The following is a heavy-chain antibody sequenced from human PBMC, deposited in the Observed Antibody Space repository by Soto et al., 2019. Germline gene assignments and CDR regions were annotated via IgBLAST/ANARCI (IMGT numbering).Heavy chain of an antibody. CDR3: ARGYCSGGSCYIFALYYYYGMDV. Sequence: GSLRLSCAASGFTFSSYSMNWVRQAPGKGLEWVSSISSSSSYIYYADSVKGRFTISRDNAKNSLYLQMNSLRAEDTAVYYCARGYCSGGSCYIFALYYYYGMDVWGQGTTVTVSS. J-gene: IGHJ6*02. D-gene: IGHD2-15*01. CDR2: ISSSSSYI. CDR1: GFTFSSYS. V-gene: IGHV3-21*01.